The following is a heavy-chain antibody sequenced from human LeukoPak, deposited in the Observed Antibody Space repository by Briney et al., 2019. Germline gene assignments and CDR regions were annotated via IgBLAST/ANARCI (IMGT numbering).Heavy chain of an antibody. CDR3: ARIPPNSYGDDY. D-gene: IGHD5-18*01. CDR1: GGSFSGYY. J-gene: IGHJ4*02. V-gene: IGHV4-34*01. Sequence: SETLSLTCAVYGGSFSGYYWSWIRQPPGKGLEWIGEINHSGSTNYNPSLKSRVTISVDTSKNQFSLKLSSVTAADTAVYYCARIPPNSYGDDYWGQGTLVTVSS. CDR2: INHSGST.